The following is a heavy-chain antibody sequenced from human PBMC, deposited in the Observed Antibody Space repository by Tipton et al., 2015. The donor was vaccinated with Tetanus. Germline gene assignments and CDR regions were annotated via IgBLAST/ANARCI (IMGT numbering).Heavy chain of an antibody. J-gene: IGHJ4*02. D-gene: IGHD6-6*01. CDR1: GGSIRSGGFY. V-gene: IGHV4-31*03. CDR3: ARRSVSARFDD. CDR2: IYYTGNT. Sequence: TLSLTCTVSGGSIRSGGFYWSWIRQHPVKGLEWIGYIYYTGNTYYNPSLKSRVTISVDTSKNQFSLKPSSVTAADTAVYYCARRSVSARFDDWGQGTLVTVSS.